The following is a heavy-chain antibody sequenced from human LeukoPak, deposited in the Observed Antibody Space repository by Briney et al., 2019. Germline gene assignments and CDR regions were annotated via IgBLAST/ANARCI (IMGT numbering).Heavy chain of an antibody. Sequence: GGSLRLSCAASGFTFSSYSMNWVRQAPGKGLEWVSSISSSSSYIYYADSVKGRFTISRDNAKNSLYLQTNSLRAEDTAVYYCAPDQGGLFDYWGQGTLVTVSS. CDR3: APDQGGLFDY. V-gene: IGHV3-21*01. CDR2: ISSSSSYI. D-gene: IGHD2-15*01. CDR1: GFTFSSYS. J-gene: IGHJ4*02.